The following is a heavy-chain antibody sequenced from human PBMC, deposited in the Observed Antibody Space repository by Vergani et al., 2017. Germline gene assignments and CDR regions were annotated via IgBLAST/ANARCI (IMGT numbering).Heavy chain of an antibody. J-gene: IGHJ4*02. V-gene: IGHV4-39*01. D-gene: IGHD3-9*01. CDR2: IYHSGGA. CDR1: GGSITSSSYY. Sequence: QLHLQESGPGLVKPSETLSLTCTVSGGSITSSSYYWGWIRQPPGKGLEWIGNIYHSGGAYYNPSLKGRVTISVDTSKNQFSLEVTSVTAADTAIYFCARTECFILRYFRWALWGQGTLVTVSS. CDR3: ARTECFILRYFRWAL.